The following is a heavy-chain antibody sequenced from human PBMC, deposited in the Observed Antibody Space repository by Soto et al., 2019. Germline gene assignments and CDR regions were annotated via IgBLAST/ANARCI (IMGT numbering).Heavy chain of an antibody. CDR2: INHSGST. Sequence: QVQLQQWGAGLLKPSETLSLTCAVYGGSFSAYYWSWIRQPPGKGLEWIGEINHSGSTNYNPSLKSRVTISVDPSKHQFSLKLSSVTAADTAVYYCARGQSSLLLDCWGQGILVTVSS. CDR1: GGSFSAYY. J-gene: IGHJ4*02. CDR3: ARGQSSLLLDC. D-gene: IGHD2-8*02. V-gene: IGHV4-34*01.